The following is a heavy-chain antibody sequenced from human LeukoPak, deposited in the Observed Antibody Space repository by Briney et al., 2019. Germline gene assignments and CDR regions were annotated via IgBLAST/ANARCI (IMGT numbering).Heavy chain of an antibody. D-gene: IGHD6-25*01. Sequence: SETLSLTCTVSGGSISSSTYYWSWIRQPPGKGLEWIGEINHSGSTNYNPSLKSRVTISVDTSKNQFSLKLSSVTAADTAVYYCARGEHPRAAAPPGRRVVYMDVWGKGTTVTVSS. J-gene: IGHJ6*03. CDR3: ARGEHPRAAAPPGRRVVYMDV. V-gene: IGHV4-39*07. CDR2: INHSGST. CDR1: GGSISSSTYY.